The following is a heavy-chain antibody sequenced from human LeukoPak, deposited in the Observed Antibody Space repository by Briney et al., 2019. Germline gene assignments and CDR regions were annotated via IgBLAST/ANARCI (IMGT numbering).Heavy chain of an antibody. CDR3: ARDLDTISGTTTHYY. V-gene: IGHV1-18*01. Sequence: GASVKVSCKASGYTFTSYGISWVRQAPGQGLEWMGWISAYNGNTNYAQKLQGRVTMTTDTSTSTAYMELRSLRSDDTAVYYCARDLDTISGTTTHYYWGQGTLVTVSS. J-gene: IGHJ4*02. CDR1: GYTFTSYG. D-gene: IGHD1-7*01. CDR2: ISAYNGNT.